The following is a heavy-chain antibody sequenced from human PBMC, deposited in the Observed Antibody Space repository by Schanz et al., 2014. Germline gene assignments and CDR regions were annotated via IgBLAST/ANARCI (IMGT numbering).Heavy chain of an antibody. Sequence: EQVLESGGGFVQPGGSLRLSCATSGFTFTTFAMTWVRQTPEKGLEWVSSIPHNNDGLYYTDSVKGRFTISRDNSKNTLYLQMNSLRAEDTAIYYCAKVRNIHGWDYYGLDVWGQGTTVTVSS. CDR3: AKVRNIHGWDYYGLDV. CDR2: IPHNNDGL. D-gene: IGHD6-19*01. V-gene: IGHV3-23*01. J-gene: IGHJ6*02. CDR1: GFTFTTFA.